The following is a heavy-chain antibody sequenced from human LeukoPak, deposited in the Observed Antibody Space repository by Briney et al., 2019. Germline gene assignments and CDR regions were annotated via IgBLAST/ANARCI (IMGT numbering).Heavy chain of an antibody. Sequence: SVKVSCKASGYTFTSYYMHWVRQAPGQGLEWMGGIIPIFGTANYAQKFQGRVTITADKSTSTAYMELSSLRSEDTAVYYCARGNSSSWLMDVWGKGTTVTVSS. J-gene: IGHJ6*04. CDR2: IIPIFGTA. V-gene: IGHV1-69*06. CDR3: ARGNSSSWLMDV. D-gene: IGHD6-13*01. CDR1: GYTFTSYY.